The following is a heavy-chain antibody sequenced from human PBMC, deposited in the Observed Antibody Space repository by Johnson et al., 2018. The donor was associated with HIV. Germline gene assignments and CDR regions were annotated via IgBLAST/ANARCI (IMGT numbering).Heavy chain of an antibody. CDR2: ISGSGGST. J-gene: IGHJ3*02. CDR1: GFTFDDYA. V-gene: IGHV3-9*01. Sequence: VQLVESGGGLVQPGRSLRLSCAASGFTFDDYAIHWVRQPPGKGLECVSGISGSGGSTYYVDSVKDRFTISRDNAKKFLYLQMTSLRAEDTAIYYCARKGDAFDIWGQGTLATVSS. CDR3: ARKGDAFDI.